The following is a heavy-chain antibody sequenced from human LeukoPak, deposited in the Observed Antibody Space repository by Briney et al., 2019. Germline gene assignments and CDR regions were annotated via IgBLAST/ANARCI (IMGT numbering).Heavy chain of an antibody. CDR1: GGSISSYY. Sequence: LSLTCTVSGGSISSYYMSWIRQAPGKGLEWVSYISSSGSTMYYTDSVKGRFTISRDNAKDSLYLQMNSLRAEDTAVYYCARDPGSGYEEHFDYWGQGTLVTVSS. J-gene: IGHJ4*02. D-gene: IGHD5-12*01. CDR2: ISSSGSTM. V-gene: IGHV3-11*01. CDR3: ARDPGSGYEEHFDY.